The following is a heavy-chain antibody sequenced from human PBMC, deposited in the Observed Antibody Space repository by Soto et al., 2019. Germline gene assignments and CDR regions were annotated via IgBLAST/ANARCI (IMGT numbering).Heavy chain of an antibody. CDR3: ATLSIAARNIGY. CDR1: GYTLTELS. D-gene: IGHD6-6*01. V-gene: IGHV1-24*01. Sequence: AASVKVSCKVSGYTLTELSMHWVRQAPGKGLEWMGGFDPEDGETTYAQKFQGRVTMTEDTSTDTAYMELSSLRSEDTAVYYCATLSIAARNIGYWGQGTLVTVSS. J-gene: IGHJ4*02. CDR2: FDPEDGET.